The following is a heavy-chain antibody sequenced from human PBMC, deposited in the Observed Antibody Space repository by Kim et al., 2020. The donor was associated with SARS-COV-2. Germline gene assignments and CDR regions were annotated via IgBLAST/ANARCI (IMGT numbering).Heavy chain of an antibody. V-gene: IGHV3-66*01. Sequence: GGSLRLSCAASGFFVSGNYMSWVRQSARKGLEWVAVIYIGGNTFYADSVKGRFTTSRDNSKNTLYLQMSSLRAEDTAVYYCARTGTLGFGAGTYSPPNSWGQGTLVTVSS. CDR3: ARTGTLGFGAGTYSPPNS. CDR2: IYIGGNT. D-gene: IGHD3-10*01. J-gene: IGHJ4*02. CDR1: GFFVSGNY.